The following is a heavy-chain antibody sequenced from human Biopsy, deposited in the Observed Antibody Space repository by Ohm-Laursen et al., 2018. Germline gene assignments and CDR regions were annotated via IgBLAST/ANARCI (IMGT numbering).Heavy chain of an antibody. CDR1: GLRFSMYA. CDR2: IGGSSGGT. Sequence: SLRLSCAASGLRFSMYAMSWVRQAPGKGLEWVSAIGGSSGGTYYADSVKGRFTISRGDSKNTVYLQMNSLRVEDRAVYYCARPMSRVVAYGMDVWGQGTTVTVSS. D-gene: IGHD2-15*01. V-gene: IGHV3-23*01. J-gene: IGHJ6*02. CDR3: ARPMSRVVAYGMDV.